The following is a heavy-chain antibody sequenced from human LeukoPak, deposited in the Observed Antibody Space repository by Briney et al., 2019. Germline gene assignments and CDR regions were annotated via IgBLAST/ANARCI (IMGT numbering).Heavy chain of an antibody. V-gene: IGHV4-31*03. CDR1: GGSISSGGYY. D-gene: IGHD4-17*01. Sequence: TLSLTCTVPGGSISSGGYYWSWIRQHPGKGLEWIGYIYYSGSTYYNPSLKSRVTISVDTSKNQFSLKLSSVTAADTAVYYCARENMDYGDYYFDYWGQGTLVTVSS. CDR2: IYYSGST. CDR3: ARENMDYGDYYFDY. J-gene: IGHJ4*02.